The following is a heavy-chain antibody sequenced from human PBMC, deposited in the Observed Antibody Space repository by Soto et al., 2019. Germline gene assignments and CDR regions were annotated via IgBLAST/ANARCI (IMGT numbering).Heavy chain of an antibody. Sequence: GGSLRLSCEVSGFRFDYYVVHWVRQAPGKGLEWIAGISRDSRSISYGASMKGRFTISRDNAKNSLYLQLNSLRADDTAFYYCVKDALTTVAYYFDYWGQGALVTVSS. CDR3: VKDALTTVAYYFDY. CDR2: ISRDSRSI. V-gene: IGHV3-9*01. CDR1: GFRFDYYV. J-gene: IGHJ4*02. D-gene: IGHD4-17*01.